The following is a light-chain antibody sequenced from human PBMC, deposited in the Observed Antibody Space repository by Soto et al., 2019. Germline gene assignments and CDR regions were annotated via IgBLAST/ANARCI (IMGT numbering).Light chain of an antibody. CDR3: LRYNAFSQT. V-gene: IGKV1-5*01. CDR2: DAS. Sequence: DIQMTQSPSTLSASVGGRVTITCRASQSMNDWFASYQQKPGKAPKVLIYDASSLQSGVPSRFSGSGSGKEFTLTIDSLQPDDVATYYCLRYNAFSQTFGQGTKVEI. CDR1: QSMNDW. J-gene: IGKJ1*01.